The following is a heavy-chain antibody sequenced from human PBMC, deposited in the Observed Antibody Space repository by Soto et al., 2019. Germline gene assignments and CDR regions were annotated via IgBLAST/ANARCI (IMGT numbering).Heavy chain of an antibody. CDR2: IIPILGIA. D-gene: IGHD6-13*01. Sequence: SVKVSCKASGGTFSSYTISWVRQAPGQGLEWMGRIIPILGIANYAQKFQGRVTITADKSTSTAYMELSSLRSEDTAVYYCARVLGGIAAYVDYWGQGTLVTVSS. J-gene: IGHJ4*02. V-gene: IGHV1-69*02. CDR1: GGTFSSYT. CDR3: ARVLGGIAAYVDY.